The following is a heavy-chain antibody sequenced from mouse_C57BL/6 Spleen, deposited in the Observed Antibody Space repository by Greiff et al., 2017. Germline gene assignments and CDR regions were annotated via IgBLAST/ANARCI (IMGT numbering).Heavy chain of an antibody. CDR3: ARNDYGYAMDY. CDR1: GYSITSGYY. Sequence: EVKLMESGPGLVKPSQSLSLTCSVTGYSITSGYYWNWIRQFPGNKLEWMGYISYDGSNNYNPSLKNRISITRDTSKNHFFLKLNSVTTEDTATYYCARNDYGYAMDYWGQGTSVTVSS. CDR2: ISYDGSN. V-gene: IGHV3-6*01. D-gene: IGHD2-4*01. J-gene: IGHJ4*01.